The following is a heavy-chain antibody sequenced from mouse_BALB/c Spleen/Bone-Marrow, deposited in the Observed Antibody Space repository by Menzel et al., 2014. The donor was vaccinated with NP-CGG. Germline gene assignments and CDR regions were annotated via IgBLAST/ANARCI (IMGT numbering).Heavy chain of an antibody. J-gene: IGHJ2*02. Sequence: VQLQQSGAEVVKPGASVKVSCKASGYTFTNYWMQWVKQRPGQGLEWIGEIEPSDSYTNYDQDFKGKATLTVDKSSSTAYMQLSSLTSEDSAVYYCARGSNTVVSDYWGQGTSLTVSS. CDR2: IEPSDSYT. D-gene: IGHD1-1*01. CDR1: GYTFTNYW. V-gene: IGHV1-69*02. CDR3: ARGSNTVVSDY.